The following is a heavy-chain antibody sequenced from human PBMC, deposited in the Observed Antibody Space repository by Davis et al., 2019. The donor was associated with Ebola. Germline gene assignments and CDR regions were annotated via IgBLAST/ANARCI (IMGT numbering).Heavy chain of an antibody. CDR2: ISYDGSNK. Sequence: GESLKISCAASGFTFSSYGMHWVRQAPGKGLEWVAVISYDGSNKYYADSVKGRFTISRDNAKNSLYLQMNSLRAEDTAVYYCARDPEYSSSQRVDYWGQGTLVTVSS. CDR3: ARDPEYSSSQRVDY. J-gene: IGHJ4*02. V-gene: IGHV3-30*03. D-gene: IGHD6-6*01. CDR1: GFTFSSYG.